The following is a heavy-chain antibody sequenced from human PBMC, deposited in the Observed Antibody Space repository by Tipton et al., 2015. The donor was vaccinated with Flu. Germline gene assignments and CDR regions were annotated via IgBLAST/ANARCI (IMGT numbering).Heavy chain of an antibody. CDR1: EFTFSSYE. D-gene: IGHD3-22*01. CDR3: ARDYDSSGYYWPHWFDP. Sequence: SLRLSCAASEFTFSSYEMIWVRQAPGRGLEWLSHISTSGTTVYYADSVKGRFTISRDNAKNSLYLQMNSLRAEDTAVYYCARDYDSSGYYWPHWFDPWGEGTLVTVSS. CDR2: ISTSGTTV. J-gene: IGHJ5*02. V-gene: IGHV3-48*03.